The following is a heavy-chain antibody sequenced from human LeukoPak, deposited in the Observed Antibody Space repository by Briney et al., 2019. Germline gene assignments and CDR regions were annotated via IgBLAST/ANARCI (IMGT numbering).Heavy chain of an antibody. CDR3: ARGYYYDSSGYYLAAFDI. CDR2: IIPILGTG. CDR1: GGTFNTYA. Sequence: ASVKVSCKASGGTFNTYAISWVRQAPGQGLEWMGGIIPILGTGNYAQKFQGRVTITADKSTSTAYMELSRLRSDDTAVYYCARGYYYDSSGYYLAAFDIWGQGTMVTVSS. V-gene: IGHV1-69*06. D-gene: IGHD3-22*01. J-gene: IGHJ3*02.